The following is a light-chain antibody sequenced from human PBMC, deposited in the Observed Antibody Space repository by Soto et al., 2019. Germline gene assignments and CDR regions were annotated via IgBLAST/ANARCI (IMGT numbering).Light chain of an antibody. CDR3: QQYANSPFT. J-gene: IGKJ3*01. CDR1: QSVSTN. V-gene: IGKV3-15*01. Sequence: EVVMTQSPATLSVSPGERVTLSCRASQSVSTNLAWYQQIPGQAPRLLISGASTRATGVPPRFSGSGSGTEFTLTISRLEPEDFAVYYCQQYANSPFTFGPGTKVDIK. CDR2: GAS.